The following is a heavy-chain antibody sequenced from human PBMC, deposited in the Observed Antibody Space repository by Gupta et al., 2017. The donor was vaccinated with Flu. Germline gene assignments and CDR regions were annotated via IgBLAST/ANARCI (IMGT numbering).Heavy chain of an antibody. CDR2: LYPGGDT. D-gene: IGHD3-22*01. CDR3: ARGRVTVGAAYYLGMDV. Sequence: EVQLVESGGGSVQPGGSLSLSCAGSRFTVSTNYMAWVRQAPGKGLEWVSLLYPGGDTFYAASVKGRFTVSRVPSENTLYLQMNSLRPEDTAVYFCARGRVTVGAAYYLGMDVWGQGTTASVSS. J-gene: IGHJ6*02. CDR1: RFTVSTNY. V-gene: IGHV3-66*02.